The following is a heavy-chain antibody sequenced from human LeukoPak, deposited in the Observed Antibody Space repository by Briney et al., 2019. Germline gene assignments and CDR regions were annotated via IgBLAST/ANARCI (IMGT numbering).Heavy chain of an antibody. J-gene: IGHJ4*02. CDR1: GFTFSSYA. D-gene: IGHD1-14*01. CDR2: ISYDGSNI. V-gene: IGHV3-30*04. CDR3: AGIPRRSEVDY. Sequence: GGSLRLSCAASGFTFSSYAMHWVRQAPGKGLEWVAVISYDGSNIYYADSVKGRFTISRDNSKNTLYLQMNSLRAEDTAVYYCAGIPRRSEVDYWGQGTLVTVSS.